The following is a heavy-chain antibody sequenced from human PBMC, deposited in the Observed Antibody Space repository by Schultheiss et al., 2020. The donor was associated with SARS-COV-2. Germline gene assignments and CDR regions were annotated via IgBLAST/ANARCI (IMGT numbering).Heavy chain of an antibody. Sequence: ASVKVSCKASGYSFTDYGISWVRQAPGQGLEWMGWISAYNGNTNYAQKLQGTVTMTRDTSTSTVFMELSSLRSDDTAVYYCAREHPFWSGYSDYYGMDVWGQGTTVTVSS. D-gene: IGHD3-3*01. CDR1: GYSFTDYG. V-gene: IGHV1-18*04. J-gene: IGHJ6*02. CDR2: ISAYNGNT. CDR3: AREHPFWSGYSDYYGMDV.